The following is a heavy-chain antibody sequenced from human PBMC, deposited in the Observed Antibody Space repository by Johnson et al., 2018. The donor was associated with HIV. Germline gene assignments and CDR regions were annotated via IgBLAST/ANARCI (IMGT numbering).Heavy chain of an antibody. J-gene: IGHJ3*02. CDR1: GFTVSGNY. D-gene: IGHD2/OR15-2a*01. Sequence: EVQLVESGGGLVQPGGSLRLSCAASGFTVSGNYMNWVRQAPGKGLEWVSVIYSDDSTYYADSVQGRFTLSRDNSQNTLYLQMNSLRAEDTAVYYCAKSLFSISWPYDAFDMWGQGTMVTVS. CDR2: IYSDDST. V-gene: IGHV3-66*01. CDR3: AKSLFSISWPYDAFDM.